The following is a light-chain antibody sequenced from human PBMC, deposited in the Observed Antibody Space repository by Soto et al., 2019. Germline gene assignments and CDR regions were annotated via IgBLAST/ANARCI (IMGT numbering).Light chain of an antibody. Sequence: DIQMTQSPSILSASVGDRVTITCRASQSIRSWLAWYQQKPGKAPKLLIYDAYSLESGVPSRFSGRRYGTEFTLTLAGLQPEDFATYYCQQYESYSPLTFGGGTKVEIK. V-gene: IGKV1-5*01. CDR1: QSIRSW. CDR3: QQYESYSPLT. CDR2: DAY. J-gene: IGKJ4*01.